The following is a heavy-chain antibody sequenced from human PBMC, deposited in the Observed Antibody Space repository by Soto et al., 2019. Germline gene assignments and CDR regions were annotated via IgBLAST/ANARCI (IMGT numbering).Heavy chain of an antibody. CDR3: AKDPDCSGGSCYLVGYFQH. J-gene: IGHJ1*01. CDR2: ISGSGGST. V-gene: IGHV3-23*01. Sequence: GGSLRLSCAASGFTFSSYAMSWVRQAPGKGLEWVSAISGSGGSTYYADSVKGRFTISRDNSKNTLYLQMNSLRAEDTAVYYCAKDPDCSGGSCYLVGYFQHWGQGTLVTVSS. CDR1: GFTFSSYA. D-gene: IGHD2-15*01.